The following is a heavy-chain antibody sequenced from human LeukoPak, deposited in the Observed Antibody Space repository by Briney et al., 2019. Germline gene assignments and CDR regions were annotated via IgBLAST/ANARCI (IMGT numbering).Heavy chain of an antibody. V-gene: IGHV4-34*01. Sequence: SETLSLTCAVYGGSFSGYYWSWIRQPPGKGLGWIGEINHSGSTNYNPSLKSRVTISVDTSKNQFSLKLSSVTAADTAVYYCARGRYDILTGYVYYYYGMDVWGKGTTVTVSS. CDR1: GGSFSGYY. D-gene: IGHD3-9*01. J-gene: IGHJ6*04. CDR3: ARGRYDILTGYVYYYYGMDV. CDR2: INHSGST.